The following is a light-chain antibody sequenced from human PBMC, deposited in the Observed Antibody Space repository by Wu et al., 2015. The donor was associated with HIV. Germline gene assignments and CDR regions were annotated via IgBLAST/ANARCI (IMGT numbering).Light chain of an antibody. J-gene: IGKJ1*01. CDR3: QQYGSSPPRT. Sequence: EIVLTQSPGTLSLSPGERATLSCRASQSVSSNYLAWYQQKPGQAPRLLIYGASSRATGIPDRFSGSGSGTDFTLTISRLEPEDFAVYYCQQYGSSPPRTFGRGDQGGNQT. CDR1: QSVSSNY. CDR2: GAS. V-gene: IGKV3-20*01.